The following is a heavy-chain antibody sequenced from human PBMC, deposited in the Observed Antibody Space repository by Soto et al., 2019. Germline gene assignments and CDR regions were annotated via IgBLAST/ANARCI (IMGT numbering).Heavy chain of an antibody. J-gene: IGHJ4*02. CDR2: MSYDGTKQ. V-gene: IGHV3-30*18. CDR1: GFTFSTYG. D-gene: IGHD6-13*01. Sequence: QVQLVESGGGVFQPGRSLRLSCAASGFTFSTYGMHWVRQAPGKGLEWAAAMSYDGTKQYYVDSVKGRFTISRDNSRNTLFLQVNSLRDEDTAVYYCAKEYGSTWIDHWGQGTLVTVSS. CDR3: AKEYGSTWIDH.